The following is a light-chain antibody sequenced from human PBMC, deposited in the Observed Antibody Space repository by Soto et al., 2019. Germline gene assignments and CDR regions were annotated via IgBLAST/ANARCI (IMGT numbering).Light chain of an antibody. CDR1: SSDVGGYNY. CDR2: DVS. CDR3: CSYAGTYTPVV. J-gene: IGLJ2*01. Sequence: QSALTQPRSVSGSPGQSVTISCAGTSSDVGGYNYVSWYQQYPGKAPKLMISDVSKRPSGVPDRFSGSKSGNMASLTISGLQAEDEADYYCCSYAGTYTPVVFGGGTQLTVL. V-gene: IGLV2-11*01.